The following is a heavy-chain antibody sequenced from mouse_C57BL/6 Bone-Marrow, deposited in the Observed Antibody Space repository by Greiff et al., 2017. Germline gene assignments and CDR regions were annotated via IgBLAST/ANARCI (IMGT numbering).Heavy chain of an antibody. CDR3: ARFPITTVVGFDY. V-gene: IGHV5-6*01. CDR1: GFTFSSYC. Sequence: EVQVVESGGDLVKPGGSLKLSCAASGFTFSSYCMSWVRQTPDKRLEWVATIRSGGSYTYYPDSVKGRFTISRANAKNTLYLQMSRLKSEDTAMXYCARFPITTVVGFDYWGQGTTLTVSS. D-gene: IGHD1-1*01. J-gene: IGHJ2*01. CDR2: IRSGGSYT.